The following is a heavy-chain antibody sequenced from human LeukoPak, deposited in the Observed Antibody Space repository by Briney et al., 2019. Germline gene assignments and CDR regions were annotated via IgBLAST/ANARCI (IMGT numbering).Heavy chain of an antibody. CDR1: AGSISSSY. D-gene: IGHD4-11*01. CDR3: ARQGPLTTAVTTRTNPFDY. J-gene: IGHJ4*02. Sequence: SETLSLTCTVSAGSISSSYWSWIRQPPGKGLEWIGYIYYSGSANYNPSLKSRVTISVDTSKNQFSLKLNSVTAADTAVYYCARQGPLTTAVTTRTNPFDYWGQGTLVTVSS. V-gene: IGHV4-59*08. CDR2: IYYSGSA.